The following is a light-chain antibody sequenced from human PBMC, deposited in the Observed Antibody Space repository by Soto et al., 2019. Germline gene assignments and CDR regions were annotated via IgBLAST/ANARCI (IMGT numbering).Light chain of an antibody. CDR2: DAS. J-gene: IGKJ4*01. CDR1: QDIKSY. V-gene: IGKV1-33*01. Sequence: DIDMAQSPSSLSASVVDRVTITCQASQDIKSYLNWYQQKSGKAPKLLIYDASDLETGVPSRFSGSGSGTDFTFTINSLQPEDIATYYCQQYDNLPLTFGGGTKVDIK. CDR3: QQYDNLPLT.